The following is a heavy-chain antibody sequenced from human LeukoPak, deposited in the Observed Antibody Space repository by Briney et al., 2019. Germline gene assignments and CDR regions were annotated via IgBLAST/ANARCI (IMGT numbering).Heavy chain of an antibody. CDR3: AKVDILTGYYPGWFDP. CDR2: IRYDGSNK. J-gene: IGHJ5*02. V-gene: IGHV3-30*02. D-gene: IGHD3-9*01. CDR1: GFTFSSYG. Sequence: GGSLRLSCSASGFTFSSYGMHWVRQAPGKGLEWVAFIRYDGSNKYYADSVKGRFTISRDNSKNTLYLQMNSLRAEDTAVYYCAKVDILTGYYPGWFDPWGQGTLVTVSS.